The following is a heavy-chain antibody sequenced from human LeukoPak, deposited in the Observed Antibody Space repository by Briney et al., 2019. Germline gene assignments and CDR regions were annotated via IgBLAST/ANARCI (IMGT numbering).Heavy chain of an antibody. D-gene: IGHD6-13*01. J-gene: IGHJ4*02. CDR2: ISSNGGST. Sequence: GGSLRLSCAASGFSTYAMHWVRQAPGKGLEYVSAISSNGGSTYYANSVKGRFTISRDSSKNTLYLQMGSLRAEDMAVYYCARGGGSSWSPFDYWGQGTLVTVSS. CDR1: GFSTYA. CDR3: ARGGGSSWSPFDY. V-gene: IGHV3-64*01.